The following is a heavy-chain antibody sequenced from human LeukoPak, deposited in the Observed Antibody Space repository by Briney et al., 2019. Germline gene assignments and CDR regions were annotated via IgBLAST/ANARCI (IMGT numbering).Heavy chain of an antibody. D-gene: IGHD6-13*01. V-gene: IGHV4-59*01. CDR1: DGAITGYY. Sequence: SETLSLTCTVSDGAITGYYWGWIRQPPGKGLDWIGHLHFGGSTNYNPSLKSRVTISVDMSKNHFSLKLSSVTAADTAEYYCARGYSTSWTYYFDYWGQGALVTVSS. CDR3: ARGYSTSWTYYFDY. J-gene: IGHJ4*02. CDR2: LHFGGST.